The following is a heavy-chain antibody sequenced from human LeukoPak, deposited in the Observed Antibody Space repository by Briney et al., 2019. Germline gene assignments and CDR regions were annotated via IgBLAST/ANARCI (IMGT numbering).Heavy chain of an antibody. D-gene: IGHD3-22*01. CDR2: IYYSGST. J-gene: IGHJ4*02. CDR1: GGSVSSGSYY. V-gene: IGHV4-61*01. CDR3: ARENYYDSSGRFYYFDY. Sequence: PSETLSLTCTVSGGSVSSGSYYWSWIRQPPGKGLEWIGYIYYSGSTNYNPSLKSRVTISVDRSKNQFSLKLSSVTAADTAVYYCARENYYDSSGRFYYFDYWGQGTLVTVSS.